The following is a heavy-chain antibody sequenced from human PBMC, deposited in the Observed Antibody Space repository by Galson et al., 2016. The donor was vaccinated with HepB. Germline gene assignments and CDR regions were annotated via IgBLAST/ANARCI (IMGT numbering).Heavy chain of an antibody. CDR2: VYYTGNT. CDR3: ARDLSGGFDH. CDR1: GASISNSNSY. Sequence: SETLSLTCTVSGASISNSNSYWGWIRQSPGKGLEWIGSVYYTGNTYNNPSLKSRVSISVDTSKSQVSLRLASVTAADTAVYYCARDLSGGFDHWGQGTVVTVSS. V-gene: IGHV4-39*07. D-gene: IGHD5-12*01. J-gene: IGHJ4*02.